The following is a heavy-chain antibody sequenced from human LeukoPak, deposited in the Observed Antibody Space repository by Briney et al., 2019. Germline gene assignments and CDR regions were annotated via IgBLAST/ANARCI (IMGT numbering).Heavy chain of an antibody. CDR2: INSDGSST. Sequence: PGGSLRLSCAASGFTFSSYWMHWVRQVPGKGLVWVSRINSDGSSTTYADSVKGRFTISRDNAKNTLYLQMNSLRAEDTAVYYCAKDIPTVTRQLDYWGQGTLVTVSS. V-gene: IGHV3-74*01. D-gene: IGHD4-11*01. CDR1: GFTFSSYW. CDR3: AKDIPTVTRQLDY. J-gene: IGHJ4*02.